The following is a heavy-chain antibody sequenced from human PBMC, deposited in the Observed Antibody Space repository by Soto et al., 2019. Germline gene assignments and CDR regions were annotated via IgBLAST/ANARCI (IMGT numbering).Heavy chain of an antibody. J-gene: IGHJ4*02. CDR1: GGSVSSSIYY. V-gene: IGHV4-39*01. CDR2: IYYSGST. CDR3: ARTLSGFTYGSRQFYFDY. Sequence: PSETLSLTCTVSGGSVSSSIYYWGWIRQPPRKGLEWIGSIYYSGSTYYNPSLKSRVTISLDTSKNQFSLRLNSVTAADTAVYYCARTLSGFTYGSRQFYFDYWGQGTLVTVSS. D-gene: IGHD3-10*01.